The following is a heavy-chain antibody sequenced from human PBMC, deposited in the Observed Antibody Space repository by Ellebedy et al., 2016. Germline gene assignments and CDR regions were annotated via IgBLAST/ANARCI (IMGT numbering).Heavy chain of an antibody. D-gene: IGHD4-17*01. J-gene: IGHJ4*02. Sequence: GESLKISCAASGFTFSSYWMSWVRQAPGKGLEWVANIKQDGSEKYYVDSVKGRFTISRDNAKNSLYLQMNSLRDEDTAVYYCAGNGDYGSSFDYWGQGTLVTVSS. V-gene: IGHV3-7*04. CDR2: IKQDGSEK. CDR1: GFTFSSYW. CDR3: AGNGDYGSSFDY.